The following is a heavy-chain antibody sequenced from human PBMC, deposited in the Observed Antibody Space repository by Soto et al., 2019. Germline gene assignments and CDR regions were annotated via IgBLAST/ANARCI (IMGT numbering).Heavy chain of an antibody. D-gene: IGHD1-26*01. CDR3: ATTGEAPAADGIGRGDVFDI. CDR2: MLPISGTA. Sequence: SVKVSCKTSAVTFSPYGCGWVRQVPGHGPERVGGMLPISGTANYALKYQARVTISVDKSTSTGYLELQSLTSDATADYLCATTGEAPAADGIGRGDVFDIWGPGTNVTVSS. CDR1: AVTFSPYG. V-gene: IGHV1-69*06. J-gene: IGHJ3*02.